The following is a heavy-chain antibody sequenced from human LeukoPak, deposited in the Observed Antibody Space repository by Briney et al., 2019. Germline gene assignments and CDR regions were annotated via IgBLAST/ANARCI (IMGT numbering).Heavy chain of an antibody. D-gene: IGHD6-19*01. J-gene: IGHJ5*02. CDR2: INPNSGGA. V-gene: IGHV1-2*02. CDR3: VTRSYTSGWPT. Sequence: WMGWINPNSGGANYPQRFQGRVTMTRDTSVTTAFLDLDRLTSDDTAVYYCVTRSYTSGWPTWGQGTLVTVSS.